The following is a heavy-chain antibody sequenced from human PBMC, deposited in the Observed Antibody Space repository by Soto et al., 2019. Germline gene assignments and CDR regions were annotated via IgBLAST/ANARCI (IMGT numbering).Heavy chain of an antibody. CDR1: GFTFSSYA. Sequence: EVQLLDSGGGLVQPGGSLRLYCAASGFTFSSYAMNWVRQAPGKGLEWVSVISGSGDSTYYADSVKGRFTISRDNSKNTLYLQMNSLRTEDTAVYHCARRGPGTYFDYWGQGTLVTVSS. CDR2: ISGSGDST. D-gene: IGHD6-13*01. CDR3: ARRGPGTYFDY. V-gene: IGHV3-23*01. J-gene: IGHJ4*02.